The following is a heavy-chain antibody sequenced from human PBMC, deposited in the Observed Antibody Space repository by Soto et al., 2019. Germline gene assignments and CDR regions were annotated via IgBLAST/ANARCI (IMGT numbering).Heavy chain of an antibody. CDR1: GGTFSSYA. CDR3: ARDYRTPSGGMDV. J-gene: IGHJ6*02. D-gene: IGHD3-16*02. Sequence: ASVKVSCKASGGTFSSYAISWVRQAPGQGLEWMGGIIPIFGTANYAQKFQGRVTITADESTSTAYMELSSLRSEDTAVYFCARDYRTPSGGMDVWGQGTTVTVSS. V-gene: IGHV1-69*13. CDR2: IIPIFGTA.